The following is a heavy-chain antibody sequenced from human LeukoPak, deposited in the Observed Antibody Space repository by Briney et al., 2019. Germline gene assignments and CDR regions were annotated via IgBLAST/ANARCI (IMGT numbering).Heavy chain of an antibody. CDR2: IYYSGST. CDR3: AKGYSYGYCTN. CDR1: GGSISSSSYY. Sequence: PSETLSLTCTVSGGSISSSSYYWGWIRQPPGKGLEWIGYIYYSGSTNYNPSLKSRVTISVDTSKNQFSLKLSSVTAADTAVYYCAKGYSYGYCTNWGQGTLVTVSS. J-gene: IGHJ4*02. V-gene: IGHV4-61*05. D-gene: IGHD5-18*01.